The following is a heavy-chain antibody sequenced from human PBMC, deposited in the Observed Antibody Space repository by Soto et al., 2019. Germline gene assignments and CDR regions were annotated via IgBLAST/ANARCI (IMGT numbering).Heavy chain of an antibody. CDR2: INPNSGGI. CDR1: GYTFTGYY. D-gene: IGHD2-2*01. V-gene: IGHV1-2*02. CDR3: ARAQRVVVPAASFDY. J-gene: IGHJ4*02. Sequence: ASVKVSCKASGYTFTGYYIHWVRQAPGQGLEWMGWINPNSGGINYAQKFQGRVTMTTDTSISTAYMELSRLRSDDTAVYYCARAQRVVVPAASFDYWGQGSLVTVSS.